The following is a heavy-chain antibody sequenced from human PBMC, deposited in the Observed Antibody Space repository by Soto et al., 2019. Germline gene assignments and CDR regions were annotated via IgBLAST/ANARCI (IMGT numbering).Heavy chain of an antibody. J-gene: IGHJ4*02. Sequence: QVQLVQSVAEVKKPGASLMVSCKASGYTFTSYGIDWVRQAPGQGLDWMGWISASTGNTNYAESVQGRVILTTDISTSTAYMELRSLTSTDTAVYYCARSPRVIGAANGTLDYWGQGTPVTGSS. D-gene: IGHD2-8*01. CDR1: GYTFTSYG. V-gene: IGHV1-18*04. CDR3: ARSPRVIGAANGTLDY. CDR2: ISASTGNT.